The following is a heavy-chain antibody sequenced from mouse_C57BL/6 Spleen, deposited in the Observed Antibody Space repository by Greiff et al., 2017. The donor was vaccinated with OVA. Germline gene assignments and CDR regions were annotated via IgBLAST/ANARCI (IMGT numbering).Heavy chain of an antibody. CDR2: INPSNGGT. CDR1: GYTFTSYW. D-gene: IGHD4-1*01. Sequence: QVQLQQPGTELVKPGASVKLSCKASGYTFTSYWMHWVKQRPGQGLEWIGNINPSNGGTNYNEKFKSKATLTVDKPSSTAYMQLSSLTSEDSAVYYCAREKLDWDGSNFDYWGQGTTLTVSS. CDR3: AREKLDWDGSNFDY. V-gene: IGHV1-53*01. J-gene: IGHJ2*01.